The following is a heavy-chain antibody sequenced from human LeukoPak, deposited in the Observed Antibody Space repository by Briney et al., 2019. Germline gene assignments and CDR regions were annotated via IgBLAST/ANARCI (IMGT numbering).Heavy chain of an antibody. D-gene: IGHD4-17*01. CDR2: IYSGGST. CDR1: GFTVSSNY. V-gene: IGHV3-53*01. Sequence: GGSLRLSCAASGFTVSSNYMSWVRQAPGKGLEWVSVIYSGGSTYYADSVKGRFTISRDNSKNTLYLQMNSLRAEDTALYYCAKDVLRGDYGEDAFDIWGQGTMVTVSS. J-gene: IGHJ3*02. CDR3: AKDVLRGDYGEDAFDI.